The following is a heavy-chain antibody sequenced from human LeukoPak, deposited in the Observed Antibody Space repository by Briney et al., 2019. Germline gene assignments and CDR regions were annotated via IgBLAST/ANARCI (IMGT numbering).Heavy chain of an antibody. CDR3: AKDVRALNNYGSGSSGFY. D-gene: IGHD3-10*01. CDR1: GFTFSSYG. CDR2: ISYDGSNK. Sequence: PGGSLRLSCAASGFTFSSYGMHWVRQAPGKGLEWVAVISYDGSNKYYADPVKGRFTIPRDNSKNTLYLQMNSLRVEDTAVYYCAKDVRALNNYGSGSSGFYWGQGTLVTVSS. J-gene: IGHJ4*02. V-gene: IGHV3-30*18.